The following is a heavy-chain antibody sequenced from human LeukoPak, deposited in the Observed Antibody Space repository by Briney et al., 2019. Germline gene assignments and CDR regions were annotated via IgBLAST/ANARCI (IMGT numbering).Heavy chain of an antibody. V-gene: IGHV3-7*04. CDR3: ARDRRYSYIDY. CDR1: EFTFSNYW. CDR2: IKQDGSEK. Sequence: GSLRLSCAASEFTFSNYWMNWVRQAPGKGLEWVANIKQDGSEKYYVDSVKGRFTISRDNAKNSLYLQMNSLRAEDTAVYYCARDRRYSYIDYWGQGTLVTVSS. D-gene: IGHD5-18*01. J-gene: IGHJ4*02.